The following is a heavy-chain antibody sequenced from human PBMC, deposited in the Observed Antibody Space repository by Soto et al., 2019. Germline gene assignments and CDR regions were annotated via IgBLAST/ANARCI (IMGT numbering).Heavy chain of an antibody. CDR3: ARLLRLGEFGWRPDYYYYGMDV. J-gene: IGHJ6*02. CDR2: IIPILGIA. CDR1: GGTFSSYT. V-gene: IGHV1-69*02. Sequence: GASVKVSCKASGGTFSSYTISWVRQAPGQRLEWVGRIIPILGIANYAQKFQGRVTITADKSTSTAYMELSSLRSEDTAVYYCARLLRLGEFGWRPDYYYYGMDVWGQGTTVTVSS. D-gene: IGHD3-16*01.